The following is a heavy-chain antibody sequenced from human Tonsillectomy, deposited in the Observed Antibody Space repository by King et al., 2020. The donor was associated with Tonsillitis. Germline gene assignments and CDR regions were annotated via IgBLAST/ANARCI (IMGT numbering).Heavy chain of an antibody. V-gene: IGHV5-51*01. Sequence: QLVQSSVEVKKPGESLKISCKGSGYIFTTYWIGWVRQMPGKGLEWMGIIFPGDSDTTYSPSFQGQVTISADKSISTAYLQWCSLKASDTAMYYCARIIAAADFDCWGQGTLVTVSS. CDR2: IFPGDSDT. CDR1: GYIFTTYW. J-gene: IGHJ4*02. D-gene: IGHD6-13*01. CDR3: ARIIAAADFDC.